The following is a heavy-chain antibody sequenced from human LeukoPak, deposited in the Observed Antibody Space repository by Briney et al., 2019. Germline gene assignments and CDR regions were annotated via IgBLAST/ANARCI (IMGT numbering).Heavy chain of an antibody. CDR3: ARAGPSSSWHQFDY. J-gene: IGHJ4*02. D-gene: IGHD6-13*01. Sequence: PGGSLRLSCAVSGFPFSTFWMSWVRQAPGKGLEWVSVIYSGGSTYYADSVKGRFTISRDNSKNTLYLQMNSLRAEDTAVYYCARAGPSSSWHQFDYWGQGTLVTVSS. V-gene: IGHV3-66*01. CDR2: IYSGGST. CDR1: GFPFSTFW.